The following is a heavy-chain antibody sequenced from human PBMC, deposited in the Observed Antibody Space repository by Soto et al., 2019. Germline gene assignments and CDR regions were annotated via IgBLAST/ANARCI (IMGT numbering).Heavy chain of an antibody. CDR2: ILYDGSDK. V-gene: IGHV3-30-3*01. Sequence: ESGGGVVQPGRSLRLSCAASGFTFSSYAMHWARQAPGKGLEWVAVILYDGSDKYYADSVKGRFTISRDNSKSTLYLQMNSLRAEDTAVYYCARAAYYYDSSGYYHLDYWGQGTLVTVSS. J-gene: IGHJ4*02. D-gene: IGHD3-22*01. CDR3: ARAAYYYDSSGYYHLDY. CDR1: GFTFSSYA.